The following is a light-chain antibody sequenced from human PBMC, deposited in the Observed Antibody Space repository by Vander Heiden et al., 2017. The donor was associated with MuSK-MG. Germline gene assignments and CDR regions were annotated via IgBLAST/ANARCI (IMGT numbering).Light chain of an antibody. CDR3: QVWDRSSDHLV. CDR1: NIGSKS. Sequence: SYVLTQPPSVSVAPGKTARITCGGNNIGSKSVTWYQQKPGQAPVLIIYYDRDRPSGIPERFSGSNSGNTATLTISRVEAGDEADYYCQVWDRSSDHLVFGGGTKLTVL. CDR2: YDR. J-gene: IGLJ2*01. V-gene: IGLV3-21*04.